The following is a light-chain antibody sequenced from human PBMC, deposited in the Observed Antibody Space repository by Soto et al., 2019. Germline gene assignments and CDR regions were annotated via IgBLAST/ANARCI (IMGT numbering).Light chain of an antibody. J-gene: IGKJ1*01. CDR1: QTISSW. V-gene: IGKV1-5*03. CDR2: KAS. CDR3: QQYNSYPWT. Sequence: DMQLTQSPSTLSGSVGARVTLTCRASQTISSWLAWYQQKPGKAPKLLIYKASTLKSGVPSRFSGSGSGTEFTLTISSLQPDDFATYYCQQYNSYPWTFGQGTKVDIK.